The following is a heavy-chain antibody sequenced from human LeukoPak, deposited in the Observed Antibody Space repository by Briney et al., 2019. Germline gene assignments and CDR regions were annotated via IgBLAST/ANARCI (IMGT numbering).Heavy chain of an antibody. Sequence: GGSLRLSCAASEFTFSSYAMSWVRQAPGKGLEWVSAISGGGHSTYYPDSVKGRFTISRDNSKNTLFLQMNSLRAEDMAVYYCAKVPGYSSSWRFDYWGQGTLVTVSS. D-gene: IGHD6-13*01. V-gene: IGHV3-23*01. CDR1: EFTFSSYA. CDR3: AKVPGYSSSWRFDY. J-gene: IGHJ4*02. CDR2: ISGGGHST.